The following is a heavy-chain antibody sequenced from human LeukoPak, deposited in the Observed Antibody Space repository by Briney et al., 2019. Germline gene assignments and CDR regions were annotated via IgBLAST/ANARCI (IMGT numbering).Heavy chain of an antibody. CDR3: ARYGYSCNYTYYYYGMDV. J-gene: IGHJ6*02. Sequence: SVKVSCKASGGTFSSYAISWVRQAPGQGLEWMGRIIPTVGIANNAQKFQGRVTITADKSTSTAYMELSSLRSEDTAVYYCARYGYSCNYTYYYYGMDVWGQGTTVTVSS. V-gene: IGHV1-69*04. D-gene: IGHD5-18*01. CDR1: GGTFSSYA. CDR2: IIPTVGIA.